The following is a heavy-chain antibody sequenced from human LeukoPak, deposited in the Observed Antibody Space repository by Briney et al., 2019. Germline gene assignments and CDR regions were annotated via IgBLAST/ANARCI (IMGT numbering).Heavy chain of an antibody. CDR3: ARDSGNGGSDDY. J-gene: IGHJ4*02. CDR1: GFTFSNYN. CDR2: ISSSSSTI. D-gene: IGHD5-12*01. Sequence: PGGSLRLSFVVSGFTFSNYNMKWVRQAPGKGLEWVSYISSSSSTIYYADSVKGRFTISRDNAKNSLYLQMNSLRDEDSAVYYCARDSGNGGSDDYWGQGTMVTVSS. V-gene: IGHV3-48*02.